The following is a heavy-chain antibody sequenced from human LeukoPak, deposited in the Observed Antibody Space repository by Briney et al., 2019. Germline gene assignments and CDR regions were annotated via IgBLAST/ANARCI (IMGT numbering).Heavy chain of an antibody. V-gene: IGHV3-23*01. Sequence: GGSLRLSCAASGFTFSNYAMTWVRQAPGKGLEWVSSISSSDGTTYYADSVKGRFTISRDNSKNTLYLQVNSLRAEDTAVYYCAKCVNYGNYYYYYYMDVWGKGTTVTVSS. J-gene: IGHJ6*03. CDR1: GFTFSNYA. CDR3: AKCVNYGNYYYYYYMDV. D-gene: IGHD3-16*01. CDR2: ISSSDGTT.